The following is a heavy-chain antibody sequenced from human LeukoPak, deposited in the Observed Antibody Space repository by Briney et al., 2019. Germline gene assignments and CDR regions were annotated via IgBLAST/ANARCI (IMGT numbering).Heavy chain of an antibody. CDR3: AREMVRGVIGFDP. Sequence: PSETLSLTCAVYGGSFNGYYWSWIRQPPGKGLEWIGEINHSGSTNYNPSLKSRVTISVDTSKNQFSLKLGSVTAADTAVYYCAREMVRGVIGFDPWGQGTLVTVSS. J-gene: IGHJ5*02. D-gene: IGHD3-10*01. CDR1: GGSFNGYY. CDR2: INHSGST. V-gene: IGHV4-34*01.